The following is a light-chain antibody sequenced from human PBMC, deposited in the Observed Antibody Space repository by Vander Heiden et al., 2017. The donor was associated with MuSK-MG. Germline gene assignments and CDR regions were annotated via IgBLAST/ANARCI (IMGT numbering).Light chain of an antibody. V-gene: IGLV2-14*01. CDR1: SSDVGGYNY. J-gene: IGLJ1*01. Sequence: QSALTQPASVSGSPGQSITISCTGTSSDVGGYNYVSWYQQHPGKAPKLMFYDVSNRPSGVSNRFSGSNSGNTASLTISGLQADDDAYYYCTSYTSSSSRVFGTGTKVTVL. CDR3: TSYTSSSSRV. CDR2: DVS.